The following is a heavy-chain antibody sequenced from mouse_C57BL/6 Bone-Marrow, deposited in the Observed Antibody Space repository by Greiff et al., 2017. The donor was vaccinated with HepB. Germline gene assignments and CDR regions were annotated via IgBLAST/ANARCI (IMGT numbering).Heavy chain of an antibody. Sequence: VQLQQPGAELVKPGASVKLSCKASGYTFTSYWMHWVKQRPGQGLEWIGMIHPNSGSTNYNEKFKSKATLTVDKPSSTAYMQLSSLTSEDSAVYYCARSEFITTVVEAFAYWGQGTLVTVSA. D-gene: IGHD1-1*01. J-gene: IGHJ3*01. CDR3: ARSEFITTVVEAFAY. V-gene: IGHV1-64*01. CDR1: GYTFTSYW. CDR2: IHPNSGST.